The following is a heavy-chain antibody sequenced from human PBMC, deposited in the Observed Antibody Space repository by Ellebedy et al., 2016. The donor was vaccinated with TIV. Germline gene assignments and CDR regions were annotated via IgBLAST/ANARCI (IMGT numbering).Heavy chain of an antibody. CDR3: ARGRGYAHQGLNFDY. D-gene: IGHD2-2*01. CDR1: GFTVSSNY. Sequence: GESLKISCAASGFTVSSNYMSWVRQAPGKGLEWVSVIYSGGSTYYADSVKGRFTISRDNSKNTLYLQMNSLRAEDTAVYYCARGRGYAHQGLNFDYWGQGTPVTVSS. CDR2: IYSGGST. V-gene: IGHV3-53*01. J-gene: IGHJ4*02.